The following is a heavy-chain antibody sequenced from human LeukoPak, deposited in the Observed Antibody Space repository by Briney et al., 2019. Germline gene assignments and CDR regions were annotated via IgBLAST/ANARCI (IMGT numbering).Heavy chain of an antibody. CDR1: GGSISSGGYY. V-gene: IGHV4-30-2*01. CDR2: IYHSGST. CDR3: ARDQEEYHRAFDI. J-gene: IGHJ3*02. D-gene: IGHD2-2*01. Sequence: SQTLSLTYTVSGGSISSGGYYWSWIRQPPGKGLEWIGYIYHSGSTYYNPSLKSRVTISVDRSKNQFSLKLSSVTAADTAVYYCARDQEEYHRAFDIWGQGTMVTVSS.